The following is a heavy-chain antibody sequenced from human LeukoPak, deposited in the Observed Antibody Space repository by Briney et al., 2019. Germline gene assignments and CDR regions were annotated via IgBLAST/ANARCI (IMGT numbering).Heavy chain of an antibody. CDR2: IYSSGST. J-gene: IGHJ3*02. CDR1: GDSISSSAYY. D-gene: IGHD3-10*01. Sequence: SETLSLTCIVSGDSISSSAYYWGWIRQPPGKGLEWIGQIYSSGSTYYNPSLESRVTISVEKSKNQFSLNLSSVTAADTAVYYCARVTSYLAFDIFGLGTIVTVSS. V-gene: IGHV4-39*07. CDR3: ARVTSYLAFDI.